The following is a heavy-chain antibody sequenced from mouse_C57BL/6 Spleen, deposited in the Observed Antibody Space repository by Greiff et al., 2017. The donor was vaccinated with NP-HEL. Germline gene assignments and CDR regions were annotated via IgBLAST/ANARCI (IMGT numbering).Heavy chain of an antibody. CDR3: ARGYDYYWYFDV. J-gene: IGHJ1*03. CDR2: IYPGDGDT. Sequence: QVQLQQSGAELVKPGASVKISCKASGYAFSSYWMNWVKQRPGKGLEWIGQIYPGDGDTNYNGKFKGKATLTADKSSSTAYMQLSSLTSEDSAVYFCARGYDYYWYFDVWGTGTTVTVSS. CDR1: GYAFSSYW. D-gene: IGHD2-4*01. V-gene: IGHV1-80*01.